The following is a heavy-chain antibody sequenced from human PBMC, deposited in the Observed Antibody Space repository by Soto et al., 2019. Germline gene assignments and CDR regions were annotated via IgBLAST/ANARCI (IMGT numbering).Heavy chain of an antibody. CDR1: GGTFSSYA. V-gene: IGHV1-69*01. Sequence: QVQLVQSGAEVKKPGSSVKVSCKASGGTFSSYAISWVRQAPGQGLEWMGGIIPIFGTANYAQKFQGRVTITADESMSTAYMELSSLRSEDTAVYYCALGYYDSSGYYFRRGFDYWGQGTLVTVSS. CDR3: ALGYYDSSGYYFRRGFDY. CDR2: IIPIFGTA. D-gene: IGHD3-22*01. J-gene: IGHJ4*02.